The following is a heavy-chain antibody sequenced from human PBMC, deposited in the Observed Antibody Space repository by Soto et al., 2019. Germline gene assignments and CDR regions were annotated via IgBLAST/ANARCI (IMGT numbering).Heavy chain of an antibody. J-gene: IGHJ6*02. CDR3: ARVIKWGNVVYYGMDV. CDR1: GYAFTSYY. V-gene: IGHV1-46*01. Sequence: ASVKVSCKASGYAFTSYYMHWARQAPGQGLEWMGIINPSGGSTSYAQKFQGRVTMTRDTSTSTVYMELSSLRSEDTAVYYCARVIKWGNVVYYGMDVWGQGTTVTVSS. D-gene: IGHD7-27*01. CDR2: INPSGGST.